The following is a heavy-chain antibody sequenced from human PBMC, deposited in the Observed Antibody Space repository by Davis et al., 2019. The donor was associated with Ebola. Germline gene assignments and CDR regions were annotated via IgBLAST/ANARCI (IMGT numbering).Heavy chain of an antibody. CDR1: GYMFTNYG. V-gene: IGHV1-18*04. J-gene: IGHJ4*02. Sequence: ASVKVSCKASGYMFTNYGISWVRQAPGQGLEWMGWISGYNGNTNYAQTVQGRVSMTTDTSTSTAYMELRSLRSDDTAVYYCARDGTYYIGHCVSTSCFGVDYWGQGTLVAVSS. CDR2: ISGYNGNT. D-gene: IGHD2-2*01. CDR3: ARDGTYYIGHCVSTSCFGVDY.